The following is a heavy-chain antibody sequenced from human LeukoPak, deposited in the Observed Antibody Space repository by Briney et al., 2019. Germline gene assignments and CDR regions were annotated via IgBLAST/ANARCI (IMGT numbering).Heavy chain of an antibody. CDR1: GYIFTSYG. J-gene: IGHJ4*02. CDR3: ARGVDESSGYYPPGFDY. D-gene: IGHD3-22*01. Sequence: SVKVSCKASGYIFTSYGISWVRQAPGQGLEWMGGIIPIFGTPNYAQRFQGRVTITADDSTSTAYMELSSLTSEDTAVYYCARGVDESSGYYPPGFDYWGQGTLVTVSS. V-gene: IGHV1-69*13. CDR2: IIPIFGTP.